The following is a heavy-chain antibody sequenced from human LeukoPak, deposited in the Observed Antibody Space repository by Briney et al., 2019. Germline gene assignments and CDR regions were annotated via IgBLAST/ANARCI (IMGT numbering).Heavy chain of an antibody. Sequence: GGSLRLSCEASGFTFNNYALTWVRQAPGKGLEWVSTIIGSGVSIFSADSVKGRFIISRNNSKNTLYLHMNSLRAEDTAVYHCAKEAIFGVVGNYMDAWGTGTTVTVSS. CDR3: AKEAIFGVVGNYMDA. J-gene: IGHJ6*03. V-gene: IGHV3-23*01. CDR1: GFTFNNYA. D-gene: IGHD3-3*01. CDR2: IIGSGVSI.